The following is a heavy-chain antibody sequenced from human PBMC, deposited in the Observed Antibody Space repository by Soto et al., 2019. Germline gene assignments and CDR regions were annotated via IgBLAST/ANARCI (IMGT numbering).Heavy chain of an antibody. CDR2: IKQDGSEK. Sequence: GGSLRLSCAASGFTFSSYWMSWVRQAPGKGLEWVANIKQDGSEKYYVDSVKGRFTISRDNAKNSLYLQMNSLRAEDTAVYYCRGVLSGPIIPPFDYWGQGTLVTVSS. CDR3: RGVLSGPIIPPFDY. D-gene: IGHD2-15*01. V-gene: IGHV3-7*01. J-gene: IGHJ4*02. CDR1: GFTFSSYW.